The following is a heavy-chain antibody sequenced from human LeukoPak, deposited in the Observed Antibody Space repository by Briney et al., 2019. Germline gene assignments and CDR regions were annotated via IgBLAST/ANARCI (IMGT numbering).Heavy chain of an antibody. J-gene: IGHJ4*02. Sequence: PGGSLRLSCAASGLTVSSNYMSWVRQAPGKGLEWVSVIYSGGSTYYADSVKGRFTISRDNSKSTLYLQMNSLRAEDTAVYYCARGDYYGSGSYAYWGQGTLVTVSS. CDR3: ARGDYYGSGSYAY. D-gene: IGHD3-10*01. CDR1: GLTVSSNY. V-gene: IGHV3-53*01. CDR2: IYSGGST.